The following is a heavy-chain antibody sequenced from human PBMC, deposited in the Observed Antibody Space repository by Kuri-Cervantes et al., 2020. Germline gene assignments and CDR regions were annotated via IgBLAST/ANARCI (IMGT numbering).Heavy chain of an antibody. Sequence: SETLSLTCTVSGGSIGSYYWSWIRQPPGKGLEWIGSIYHSGSTYYNPSLKSRVTISVDTSKNQFSLKLSSVTAADTAVYYCARDSRAAAGVDYWGQGTLVTVSS. CDR2: IYHSGST. CDR3: ARDSRAAAGVDY. V-gene: IGHV4-59*01. CDR1: GGSIGSYY. J-gene: IGHJ4*02. D-gene: IGHD6-13*01.